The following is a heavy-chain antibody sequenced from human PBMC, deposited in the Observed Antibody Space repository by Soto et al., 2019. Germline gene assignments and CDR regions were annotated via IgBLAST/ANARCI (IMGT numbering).Heavy chain of an antibody. V-gene: IGHV4-34*01. CDR3: ARGFDSVVVVAATYYFDY. J-gene: IGHJ4*02. D-gene: IGHD2-15*01. CDR1: GGSFSGYY. CDR2: INHSGST. Sequence: QVQLQQWGAGLLKPSETLSLTCAVYGGSFSGYYWSWIRQPPGKGLGWIGEINHSGSTNYNPSLKSRVTISVDTSKNQFSLKLSSVTAADTAVYYCARGFDSVVVVAATYYFDYWCQGTLVTVSS.